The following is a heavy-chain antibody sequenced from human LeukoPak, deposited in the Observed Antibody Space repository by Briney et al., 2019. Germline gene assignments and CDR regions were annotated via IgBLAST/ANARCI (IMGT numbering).Heavy chain of an antibody. V-gene: IGHV1-24*01. Sequence: ASVTVSCKVSGYTLTELSMHWVRQAPGKGLEWMGGFDPEDGETIYAQKFQGRVTMTEDTSTDTAYMELSSLRSEDTAVYYCATGISDYGYFDYWGQGTLVTVSS. CDR2: FDPEDGET. CDR1: GYTLTELS. D-gene: IGHD4/OR15-4a*01. J-gene: IGHJ4*02. CDR3: ATGISDYGYFDY.